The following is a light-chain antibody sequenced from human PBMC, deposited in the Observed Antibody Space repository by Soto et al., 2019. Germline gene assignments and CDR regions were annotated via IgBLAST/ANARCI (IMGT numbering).Light chain of an antibody. CDR3: QQYNNWPRGT. Sequence: IVMTQSPATLSVSPGERATLSCRARQSVSSNLAWYQQKPGQAPRLLIYGASTRATGIPARFSGSGSGTEFTLTISSLQSEDFAVYYCQQYNNWPRGTFGQGTKLEIK. CDR2: GAS. CDR1: QSVSSN. V-gene: IGKV3-15*01. J-gene: IGKJ2*02.